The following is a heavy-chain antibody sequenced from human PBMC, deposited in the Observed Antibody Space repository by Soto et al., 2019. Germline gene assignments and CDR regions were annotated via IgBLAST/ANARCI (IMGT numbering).Heavy chain of an antibody. V-gene: IGHV5-51*01. J-gene: IGHJ4*02. CDR1: GYTFTSYW. Sequence: XGPLKISCNCCGYTFTSYWLGWVRQTPGKGLEWMGIIYPTDSDTRYSPSFQGQVTMSADKSISTAYLQWSSLKASDRAMYYCARHDAGTARPDYWGQGTLVTGSS. CDR3: ARHDAGTARPDY. CDR2: IYPTDSDT. D-gene: IGHD1-1*01.